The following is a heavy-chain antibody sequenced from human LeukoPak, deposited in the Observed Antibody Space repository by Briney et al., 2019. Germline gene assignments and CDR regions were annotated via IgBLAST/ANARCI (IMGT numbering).Heavy chain of an antibody. D-gene: IGHD5-18*01. CDR3: ARAPMGTAPLY. Sequence: ASVKVSCKASGYTFTNFDINWVRQAPGQGLEGMGWMNPVSGKAGSAQKFQGRVTLTRDTSINTAYMEVSSLTSDDTAFYYCARAPMGTAPLYWGQGTLVTVSS. CDR2: MNPVSGKA. J-gene: IGHJ4*02. V-gene: IGHV1-8*01. CDR1: GYTFTNFD.